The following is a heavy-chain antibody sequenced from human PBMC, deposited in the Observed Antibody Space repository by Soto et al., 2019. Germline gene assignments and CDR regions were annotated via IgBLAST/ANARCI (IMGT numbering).Heavy chain of an antibody. V-gene: IGHV4-39*01. CDR2: IYYSGST. J-gene: IGHJ4*02. CDR3: ASSGSPIPSSGPHWAEGLSI. D-gene: IGHD6-19*01. Sequence: QLQLQESGPGLVKPSETLSLTCTVSGGSISSSSYYWGWIRQPPGKGLEWIGSIYYSGSTYYNPSLKSRVTIAVDTSKNQFSLKLSSVTAADTAVYYCASSGSPIPSSGPHWAEGLSIWGQGTLVTVSS. CDR1: GGSISSSSYY.